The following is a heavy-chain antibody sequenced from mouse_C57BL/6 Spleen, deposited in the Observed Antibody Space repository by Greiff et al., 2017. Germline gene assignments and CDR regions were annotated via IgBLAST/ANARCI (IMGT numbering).Heavy chain of an antibody. J-gene: IGHJ4*01. CDR1: GYAFSSSR. CDR2: IYPGDGDT. V-gene: IGHV1-82*01. D-gene: IGHD2-3*01. CDR3: ERGRYDGYCGGAMDY. Sequence: VQLQQSGPELVKPGASVKISCKASGYAFSSSRMNWVKQRPGQGLEWIGRIYPGDGDTNYNGKFKGKATLTADKSSSTAYMQLSSLTSEDSAVSFCERGRYDGYCGGAMDYWGQGTSVTVSS.